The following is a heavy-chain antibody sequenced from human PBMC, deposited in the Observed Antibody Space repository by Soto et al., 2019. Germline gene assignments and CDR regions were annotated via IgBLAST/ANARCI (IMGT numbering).Heavy chain of an antibody. J-gene: IGHJ6*02. CDR1: GGSFSGYY. CDR2: INHSGST. Sequence: SETLSLTCAVYGGSFSGYYWSWIRQPPGKGLEWIGEINHSGSTNYNPSLKSRVTISVDTSKNQFSLKLSSVTAADTAVYYCARVRGSSWEYYYYGMDVWGQGTTVTVSS. D-gene: IGHD6-13*01. V-gene: IGHV4-34*01. CDR3: ARVRGSSWEYYYYGMDV.